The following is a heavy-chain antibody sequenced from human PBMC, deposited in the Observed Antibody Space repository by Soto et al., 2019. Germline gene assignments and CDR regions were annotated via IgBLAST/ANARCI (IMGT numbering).Heavy chain of an antibody. CDR3: ARENVYYDSSGYYSGFDY. CDR2: ISSSSSTI. J-gene: IGHJ4*02. D-gene: IGHD3-22*01. Sequence: GGSLRLSCAASGFTFSSYSMNWVRQAPGKGLEWVSYISSSSSTIYYADSVKGRFTISRDNSKNTLYLQMNSLRAEDTAVYYCARENVYYDSSGYYSGFDYWGQGTLVTVSS. CDR1: GFTFSSYS. V-gene: IGHV3-48*01.